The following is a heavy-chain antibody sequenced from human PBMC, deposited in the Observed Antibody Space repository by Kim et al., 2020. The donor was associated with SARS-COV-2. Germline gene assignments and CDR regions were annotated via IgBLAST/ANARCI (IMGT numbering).Heavy chain of an antibody. CDR1: GYTFTGYY. CDR2: INPNSGGT. CDR3: ARDQGSGSPQVDP. V-gene: IGHV1-2*02. Sequence: ASVKVSCKASGYTFTGYYMHWVRQAPGQGLEWMGWINPNSGGTNYAQKFQGRVTMTRDTSISTAYMELSRLRSDDTAVYYCARDQGSGSPQVDPWGQGTLVTVSS. J-gene: IGHJ5*02. D-gene: IGHD1-26*01.